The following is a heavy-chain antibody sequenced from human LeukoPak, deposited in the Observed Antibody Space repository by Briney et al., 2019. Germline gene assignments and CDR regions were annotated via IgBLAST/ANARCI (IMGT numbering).Heavy chain of an antibody. CDR3: ARDSELRGQQLQGGLDH. J-gene: IGHJ4*02. D-gene: IGHD6-13*01. V-gene: IGHV3-30*01. Sequence: GGSLRLSCAASGFTFSSYAMRWVRQAPGKGLGWVAVISYDGSNKYYADSVKGRFTISRDNSKNTLYLQMNSLRAEDTAVYYCARDSELRGQQLQGGLDHWGQGTLVTVSS. CDR2: ISYDGSNK. CDR1: GFTFSSYA.